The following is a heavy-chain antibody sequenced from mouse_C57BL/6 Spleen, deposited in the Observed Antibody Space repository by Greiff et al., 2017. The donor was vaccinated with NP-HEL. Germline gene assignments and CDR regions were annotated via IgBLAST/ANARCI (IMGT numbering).Heavy chain of an antibody. D-gene: IGHD1-1*01. CDR1: EYEFPSHD. J-gene: IGHJ4*01. CDR2: INSDGGST. Sequence: EVMLVESGGGLVQPGESLKLSCESNEYEFPSHDMSWVRKTPEKRLELVAAINSDGGSTYYPDTMERRFIISSDNTKKTLYLQTISLRSEDTALYYCARLLPDLYGKGHYYAMDYWGQGTSVTVSS. V-gene: IGHV5-2*03. CDR3: ARLLPDLYGKGHYYAMDY.